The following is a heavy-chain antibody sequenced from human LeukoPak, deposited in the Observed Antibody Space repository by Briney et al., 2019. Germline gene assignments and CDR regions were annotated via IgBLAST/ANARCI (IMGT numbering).Heavy chain of an antibody. Sequence: GGSLRLSCAASGFTFSSYGMHWVRQAPGKGLEWVAVISYDGSNKYYADSVKGRFTISRDNSKNTLYLQMNSLRAEDTAVYYCAGHYYDSSPHWFDPWGQGTLVTVSS. V-gene: IGHV3-30*03. J-gene: IGHJ5*02. D-gene: IGHD3-22*01. CDR1: GFTFSSYG. CDR3: AGHYYDSSPHWFDP. CDR2: ISYDGSNK.